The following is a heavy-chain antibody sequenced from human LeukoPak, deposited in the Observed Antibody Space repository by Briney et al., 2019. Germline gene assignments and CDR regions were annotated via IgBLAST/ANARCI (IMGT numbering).Heavy chain of an antibody. CDR2: IYYSGST. CDR1: GGSISSGDYY. CDR3: ARGYCSGGSCYSGYYYYYMDV. V-gene: IGHV4-30-4*02. J-gene: IGHJ6*03. Sequence: PSETLSLTCTVSGGSISSGDYYWSWIRQPPGKGLEWIGYIYYSGSTYYNPSLKSRVTISVDTSKNQFSLKLSSVTAADTAVYYCARGYCSGGSCYSGYYYYYMDVWGKGTTVTVSS. D-gene: IGHD2-15*01.